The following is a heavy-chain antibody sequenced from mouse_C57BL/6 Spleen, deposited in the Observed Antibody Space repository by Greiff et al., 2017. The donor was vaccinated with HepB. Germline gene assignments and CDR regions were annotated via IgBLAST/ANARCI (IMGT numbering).Heavy chain of an antibody. CDR2: INYDGSST. Sequence: EVQLQESEGGLVQPGSSMKLSCTASGFTFSDYYMAWVRQVPEKGLEWVANINYDGSSTYYLDSLKSRFIISRDNAKNILYLQMSSLKSEDTATYYCAREVRYYAMDYWGQGTSVTVSS. CDR3: AREVRYYAMDY. D-gene: IGHD2-5*01. V-gene: IGHV5-16*01. J-gene: IGHJ4*01. CDR1: GFTFSDYY.